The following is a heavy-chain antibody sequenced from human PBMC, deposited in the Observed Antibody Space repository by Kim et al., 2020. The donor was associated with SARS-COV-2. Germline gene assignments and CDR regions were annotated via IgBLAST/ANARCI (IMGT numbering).Heavy chain of an antibody. CDR3: ARHIPYGGNSYYFDY. Sequence: PYFQGQVTISADKSLSTAYLQWSSLKASDTAMYYCARHIPYGGNSYYFDYWGQGTLVTVSS. V-gene: IGHV5-51*01. D-gene: IGHD4-17*01. J-gene: IGHJ4*02.